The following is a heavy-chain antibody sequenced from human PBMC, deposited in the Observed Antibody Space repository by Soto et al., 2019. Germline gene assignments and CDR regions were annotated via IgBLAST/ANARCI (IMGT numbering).Heavy chain of an antibody. D-gene: IGHD2-15*01. V-gene: IGHV1-2*02. J-gene: IGHJ4*02. Sequence: ASVKVSCKASGYTFTGYYLHWVRQAPGQGLEWMGWINPNDGDTNYAQNFQGRVTMTRDTSISTAYMELSGLRSDDTAVYYCARVHTYYYYSGSFDHWGQGPLVTVSS. CDR3: ARVHTYYYYSGSFDH. CDR1: GYTFTGYY. CDR2: INPNDGDT.